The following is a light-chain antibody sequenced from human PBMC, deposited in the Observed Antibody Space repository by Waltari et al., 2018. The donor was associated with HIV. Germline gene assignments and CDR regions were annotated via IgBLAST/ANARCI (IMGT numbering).Light chain of an antibody. Sequence: QVVLTQPPSASASLGASVTLTCTLRSGHINYVLAWHQQQPNKGPRFLMKLHSDGPHSKGDGIPDRFSGSSSGAERYLTISSLQSEDEGDYFCQTWGTGIQVFGGGTRLTVL. CDR3: QTWGTGIQV. V-gene: IGLV4-69*01. CDR1: SGHINYV. J-gene: IGLJ2*01. CDR2: LHSDGPH.